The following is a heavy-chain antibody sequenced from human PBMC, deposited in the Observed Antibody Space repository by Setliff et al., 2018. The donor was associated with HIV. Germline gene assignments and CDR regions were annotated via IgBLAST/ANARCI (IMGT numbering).Heavy chain of an antibody. CDR2: IYSSGST. D-gene: IGHD2-2*01. V-gene: IGHV4-4*07. CDR3: AREVRVVLPAAASGNYYYYYMDV. Sequence: PSETLSLTCAVSGVSVTSHFWSWIRQSAGKGLEWIGRIYSSGSTNYNPSLKSRVTMSVDTSKNQFSLRLSSVTAADTAVYYCAREVRVVLPAAASGNYYYYYMDVWGKGTTVTVSS. CDR1: GVSVTSHF. J-gene: IGHJ6*03.